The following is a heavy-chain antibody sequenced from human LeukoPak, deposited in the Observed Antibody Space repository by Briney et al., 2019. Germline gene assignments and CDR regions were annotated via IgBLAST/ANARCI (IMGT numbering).Heavy chain of an antibody. D-gene: IGHD1-26*01. J-gene: IGHJ4*02. CDR3: ARADDGLLDE. Sequence: GASVKVSCKASDYIFIDYGISWVRQAPGQGLEWMGRISAYNGNTHCAQKLQDRVTMTTDTSTSTAYMELRSLRSDDTAVYYCARADDGLLDEWGQGALVTVSS. CDR1: DYIFIDYG. V-gene: IGHV1-18*01. CDR2: ISAYNGNT.